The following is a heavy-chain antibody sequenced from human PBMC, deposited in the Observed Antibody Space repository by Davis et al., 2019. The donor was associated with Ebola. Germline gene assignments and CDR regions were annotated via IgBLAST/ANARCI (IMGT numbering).Heavy chain of an antibody. CDR1: GFTFSDYY. D-gene: IGHD3-10*01. CDR2: ISSSSSYT. Sequence: PGGSLRLSCAASGFTFSDYYMSWIRQAPGKGLEWVSYISSSSSYTNYADSVKGRFTISRDNAKNSLYLQMNSLRAEDTAVYYCARGGLLWLERSRYGMDVWGQGTTVTVSS. V-gene: IGHV3-11*06. J-gene: IGHJ6*02. CDR3: ARGGLLWLERSRYGMDV.